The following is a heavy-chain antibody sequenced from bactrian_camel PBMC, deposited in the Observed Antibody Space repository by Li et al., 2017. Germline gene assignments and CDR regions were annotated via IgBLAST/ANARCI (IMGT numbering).Heavy chain of an antibody. D-gene: IGHD2*01. V-gene: IGHV3S53*01. CDR3: KLDRCTSCGSGGVCYAKVVS. J-gene: IGHJ4*01. Sequence: QVQLVESGGGTVQAGGSLTLSCTVSGDTRSRACMAWFRQAPGKEREGVAVHNGDGSTTYAHSVKGRFTISQENAKNTVYLQMNSLKPEDTAMYYSKLDRCTSCGSGGVCYAKVVSWGRGTQVTVS. CDR1: GDTRSRAC. CDR2: HNGDGST.